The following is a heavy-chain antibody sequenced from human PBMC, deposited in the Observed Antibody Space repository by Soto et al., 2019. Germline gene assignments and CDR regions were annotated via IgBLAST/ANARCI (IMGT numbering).Heavy chain of an antibody. CDR3: ARDKITGLFDY. Sequence: QVQLQQWGAGLLKPSETLSLTCAVYGGSFSGYYWTWIRQPPGTGLEWIGEINHSGSTNYNPSLKSRVTTSVDTSKNQCSRKLTSVTAADTAVYYCARDKITGLFDYWCQGTLVTVSS. CDR2: INHSGST. CDR1: GGSFSGYY. V-gene: IGHV4-34*01. J-gene: IGHJ4*02. D-gene: IGHD2-8*02.